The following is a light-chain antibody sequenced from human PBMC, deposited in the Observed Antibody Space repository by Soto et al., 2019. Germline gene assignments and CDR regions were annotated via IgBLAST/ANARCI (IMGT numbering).Light chain of an antibody. CDR3: SAWDARLDGYV. CDR2: SNY. CDR1: SSNIGSKT. V-gene: IGLV1-44*01. Sequence: QSALTQPPSASGTPGQRVTISCSGSSSNIGSKTVNWYQQLPGTAPRLLIYSNYQRPSGVPDRFSGSKSGTSASLAISGLQSEDEADYYCSAWDARLDGYVFGTGTKVTVL. J-gene: IGLJ1*01.